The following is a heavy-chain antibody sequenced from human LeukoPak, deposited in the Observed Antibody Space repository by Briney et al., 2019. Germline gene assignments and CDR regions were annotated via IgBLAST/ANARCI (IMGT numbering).Heavy chain of an antibody. D-gene: IGHD2-21*02. J-gene: IGHJ4*03. CDR2: ISSSSSYI. V-gene: IGHV3-21*01. CDR3: ARENCGGDCYYDY. CDR1: GFTFSSYS. Sequence: PGGSLRLSCAASGFTFSSYSMNWVRQAPGKGLEWVSSISSSSSYIYYADSVKGRFTISRDNAKNSLYLQMNSLRAEDTAVYYCARENCGGDCYYDYWGQGTLVTVSS.